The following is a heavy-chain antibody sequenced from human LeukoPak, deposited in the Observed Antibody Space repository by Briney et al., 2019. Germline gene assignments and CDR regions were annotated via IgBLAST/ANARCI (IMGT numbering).Heavy chain of an antibody. D-gene: IGHD6-13*01. J-gene: IGHJ4*02. CDR3: ARRPASIAEAYFDY. V-gene: IGHV4-39*01. Sequence: PSETMSLTCTVSGGSISSSSYYWGWIRQPPGKGLEWIGRIYYSGSTYYNPSLKSRGTISVATSKDQLSLKLSSLTAADTAGYFCARRPASIAEAYFDYWGQGTLVTVSS. CDR1: GGSISSSSYY. CDR2: IYYSGST.